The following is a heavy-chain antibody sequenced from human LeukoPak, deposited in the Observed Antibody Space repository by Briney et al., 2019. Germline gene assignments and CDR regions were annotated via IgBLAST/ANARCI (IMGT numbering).Heavy chain of an antibody. Sequence: GGALRLSCAASGLTFSSYDMTWVRQAPGRGLEWVSSIRPSGDNTYYGDSVKGRFTISRDNSKNTVYLQMNNMRVDDTAVYYCARVAGWRWFDPWGQGTLVTVSS. V-gene: IGHV3-23*01. CDR3: ARVAGWRWFDP. D-gene: IGHD6-19*01. CDR2: IRPSGDNT. CDR1: GLTFSSYD. J-gene: IGHJ5*02.